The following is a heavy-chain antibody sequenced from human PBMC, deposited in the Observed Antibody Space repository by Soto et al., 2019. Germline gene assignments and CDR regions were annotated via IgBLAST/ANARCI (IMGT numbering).Heavy chain of an antibody. CDR3: ARDSLYCSASSCAGGR. V-gene: IGHV3-21*02. CDR2: ISVSGTSI. CDR1: GFTFSIYS. D-gene: IGHD2-2*01. Sequence: EEQLVESGGGLVKPGGSRRLSCAASGFTFSIYSMNWVRQAPGKGPEWVSSISVSGTSIYYADSVKGRFTISRDNAKNSLYLQMDSLRAEDTAVYYCARDSLYCSASSCAGGRWGQGTLVTVSS. J-gene: IGHJ4*02.